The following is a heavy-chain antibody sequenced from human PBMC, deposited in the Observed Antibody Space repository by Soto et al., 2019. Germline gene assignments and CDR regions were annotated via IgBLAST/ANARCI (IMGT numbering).Heavy chain of an antibody. CDR1: GFTFSSYS. CDR2: ISSSSSYI. V-gene: IGHV3-21*01. D-gene: IGHD3-10*01. J-gene: IGHJ4*02. Sequence: GSLRLSCAASGFTFSSYSMNWVRQAPGKGLEWVSSISSSSSYIYYADSVKGRFTISRDNAKNSLYLQMNSLRAEDTAVYYCARLLWFGESFPLDYWGQGTLVTVSS. CDR3: ARLLWFGESFPLDY.